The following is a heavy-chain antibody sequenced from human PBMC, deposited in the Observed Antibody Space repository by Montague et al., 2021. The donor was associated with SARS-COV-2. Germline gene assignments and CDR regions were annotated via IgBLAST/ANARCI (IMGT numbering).Heavy chain of an antibody. J-gene: IGHJ3*02. CDR3: ARGGLYCSGGRCSTFDI. D-gene: IGHD2-15*01. CDR1: GGSVNSGTYY. Sequence: SETLSLTYTVSGGSVNSGTYYWGWIRQPPGKGLVWIAYMYSSGSTNYNPSLKSRVTMSVDTSRNQFSLKLSSVTAADTAVYYCARGGLYCSGGRCSTFDIWGQGTMVIFSS. V-gene: IGHV4-61*01. CDR2: MYSSGST.